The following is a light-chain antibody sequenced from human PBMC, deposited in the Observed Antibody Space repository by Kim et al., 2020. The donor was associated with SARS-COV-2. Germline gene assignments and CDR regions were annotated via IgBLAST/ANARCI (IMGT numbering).Light chain of an antibody. Sequence: GQSTTISCTGTSSDVGSFTLASWYQQPPGKAPKLMIYEVSKRPSGVSNRFSGSKSGNTASLTISGLQAEDEADYYCCSYAGSSTWVFGGGTQLTVL. V-gene: IGLV2-23*02. CDR3: CSYAGSSTWV. CDR1: SSDVGSFTL. CDR2: EVS. J-gene: IGLJ3*02.